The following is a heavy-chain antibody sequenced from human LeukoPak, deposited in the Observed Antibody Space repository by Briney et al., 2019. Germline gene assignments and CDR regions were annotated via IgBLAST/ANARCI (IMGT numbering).Heavy chain of an antibody. D-gene: IGHD3-10*01. Sequence: TGGSLRLSCAASGFTFSSYAMSWVRQAPGKGLEWVSAISGSGGSTTYSDSVQGRFTISRDNAKNTLYLQMNSLRAEDMAVYYCARGKQDFDYWGQGTLVTVSS. CDR2: ISGSGGST. V-gene: IGHV3-23*01. CDR1: GFTFSSYA. J-gene: IGHJ4*02. CDR3: ARGKQDFDY.